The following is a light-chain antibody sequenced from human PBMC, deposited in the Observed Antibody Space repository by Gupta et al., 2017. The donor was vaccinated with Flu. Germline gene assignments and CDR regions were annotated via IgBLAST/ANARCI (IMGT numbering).Light chain of an antibody. CDR3: GTWDNSLSAVV. CDR1: SSNIGINY. Sequence: SVLTQPPSVSAAPGQKVTISCSGSSSNIGINYVSWYQQVPGTAPQLLIYDNDKRPSGIPDRFSGSKSGTSATLGITGLQTGDEADYYCGTWDNSLSAVVFGGGTKLAVL. J-gene: IGLJ2*01. CDR2: DND. V-gene: IGLV1-51*01.